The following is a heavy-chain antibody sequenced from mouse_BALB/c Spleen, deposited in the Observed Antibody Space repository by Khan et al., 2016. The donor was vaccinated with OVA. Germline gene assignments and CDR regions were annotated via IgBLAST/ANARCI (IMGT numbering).Heavy chain of an antibody. Sequence: VQLQESGAELMKPGASVRLSCKASGYIFTSYYMYWVKQRPGQGLEWIGEINPNNGDTNFNEKFKSKATLTVDKSSSTAYMQLSSLTSKDSSVYYCTRSGYSTFAYWGQGTLVTVSA. CDR2: INPNNGDT. D-gene: IGHD2-5*01. CDR3: TRSGYSTFAY. CDR1: GYIFTSYY. J-gene: IGHJ3*01. V-gene: IGHV1S81*02.